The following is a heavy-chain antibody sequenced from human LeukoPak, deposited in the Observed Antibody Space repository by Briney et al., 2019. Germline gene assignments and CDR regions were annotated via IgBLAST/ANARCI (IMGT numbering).Heavy chain of an antibody. CDR3: ARARRDVNTGLAFDI. J-gene: IGHJ3*02. CDR1: GFTFGNYW. D-gene: IGHD5-24*01. Sequence: GGSLRLSCAGYGFTFGNYWMSWVRQTPGKGLEWVGNIKQDGNEKFYVDSVRGRFNIFRENAKNSLYLQMNSLRAEDTAVYYCARARRDVNTGLAFDIWGQGTMVTVSS. V-gene: IGHV3-7*01. CDR2: IKQDGNEK.